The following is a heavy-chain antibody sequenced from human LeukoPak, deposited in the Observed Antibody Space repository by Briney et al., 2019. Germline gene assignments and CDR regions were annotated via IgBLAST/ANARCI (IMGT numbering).Heavy chain of an antibody. J-gene: IGHJ3*02. CDR1: GFTVSSNY. CDR3: ARAEDIVATDAFDI. D-gene: IGHD5-12*01. V-gene: IGHV3-66*01. Sequence: PGGSLRLSCAASGFTVSSNYMSWVRQAPGKGLEWVSVIYSGGSTYYADSVKGRFTISRDNSKNTLYLQMNSLRAEDTAVYYCARAEDIVATDAFDIWGQGTMVTVSS. CDR2: IYSGGST.